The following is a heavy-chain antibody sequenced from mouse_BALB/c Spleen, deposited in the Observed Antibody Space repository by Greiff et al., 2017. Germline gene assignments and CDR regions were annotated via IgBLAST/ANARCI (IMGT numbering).Heavy chain of an antibody. CDR1: GFAFSSYD. V-gene: IGHV5-12-1*01. D-gene: IGHD4-1*01. CDR3: ARSSGTGAMDY. Sequence: EVQLVESGGGLVKPGGSLKLSCAASGFAFSSYDMSWVRQTPEKRLEWVAYISSGGGSTYYPDTVKGRFTISRDNAKNTLYLQMSSLKSEDTAMYYCARSSGTGAMDYWGQGTSVTVSS. J-gene: IGHJ4*01. CDR2: ISSGGGST.